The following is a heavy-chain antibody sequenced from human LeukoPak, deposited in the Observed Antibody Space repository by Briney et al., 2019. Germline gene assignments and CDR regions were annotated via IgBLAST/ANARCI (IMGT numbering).Heavy chain of an antibody. CDR3: ARDLPTYCGGDCYSFIYYYYGMGV. CDR1: GFTFSSYS. CDR2: ISSSSSYI. Sequence: GGSLRLSCAASGFTFSSYSMNWVRQAPGKGLEWVSSISSSSSYIYYADSVKGRFTNSRDNAKNSLYLQMNSLRAEDTAVYYCARDLPTYCGGDCYSFIYYYYGMGVWGQGTTVTVSS. D-gene: IGHD2-21*02. V-gene: IGHV3-21*01. J-gene: IGHJ6*02.